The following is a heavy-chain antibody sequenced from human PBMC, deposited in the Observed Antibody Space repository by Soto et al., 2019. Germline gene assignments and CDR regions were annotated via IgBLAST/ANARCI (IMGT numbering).Heavy chain of an antibody. V-gene: IGHV4-34*01. J-gene: IGHJ3*02. D-gene: IGHD4-17*01. Sequence: SETLSLTCAVYGGSFSGYYWSWIRQPPGKGLEWIGEINHSGSTNYNPSLKSRVTISVDTSKNQFSLKLSSVTAADTAVYYCARDGYGDLADAFDIWGQGTMVTVSS. CDR1: GGSFSGYY. CDR3: ARDGYGDLADAFDI. CDR2: INHSGST.